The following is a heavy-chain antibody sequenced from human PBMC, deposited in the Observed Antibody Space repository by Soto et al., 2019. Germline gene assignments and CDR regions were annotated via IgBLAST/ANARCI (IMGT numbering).Heavy chain of an antibody. CDR2: INPNSGNT. CDR1: GYTFTGYY. CDR3: ARGFSSLGYCSSTSCHGSSYYYYMDV. D-gene: IGHD2-2*01. Sequence: ASVKVSCKASGYTFTGYYMHWVRQAPGQGLEWMGWINPNSGNTGYAQKFQGRVTMTRDTSISTAYMELSSLRSEDTAVYYCARGFSSLGYCSSTSCHGSSYYYYMDVWGKGTTVTVSS. J-gene: IGHJ6*03. V-gene: IGHV1-8*02.